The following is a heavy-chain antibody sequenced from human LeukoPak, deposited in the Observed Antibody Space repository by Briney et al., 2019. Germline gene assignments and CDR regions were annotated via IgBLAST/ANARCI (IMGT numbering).Heavy chain of an antibody. CDR3: ARAPTARSHSSGWYVRWFDP. J-gene: IGHJ5*02. CDR1: GYTFTNYG. V-gene: IGHV1-18*01. CDR2: ISAYNGNT. Sequence: ASVKVSCKASGYTFTNYGISWVRQAPGQGLEWMGWISAYNGNTKYAQKFQSRVTMTTDTSTNTVNMELRSLRSDDTAVYYCARAPTARSHSSGWYVRWFDPWGQGTLVTVSS. D-gene: IGHD6-19*01.